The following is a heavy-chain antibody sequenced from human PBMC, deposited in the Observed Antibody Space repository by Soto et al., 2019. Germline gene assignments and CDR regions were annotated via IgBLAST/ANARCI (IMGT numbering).Heavy chain of an antibody. Sequence: SGKVSCKAPGSTFTNSLINWVRQARGQRLEWIGWIIVGSGTTNSAQKFQEGLTITRDMSRSTANMAPTSLTSEDTATNYCAARTGYYTSYYYMEVWGKGTKVTVSS. D-gene: IGHD3-9*01. CDR1: GSTFTNSL. V-gene: IGHV1-58*02. CDR3: AARTGYYTSYYYMEV. J-gene: IGHJ6*03. CDR2: IIVGSGTT.